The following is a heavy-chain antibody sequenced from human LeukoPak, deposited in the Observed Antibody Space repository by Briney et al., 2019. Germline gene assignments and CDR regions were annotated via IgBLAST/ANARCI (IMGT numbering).Heavy chain of an antibody. CDR1: GFTVSSIY. CDR3: AGDTHSSSWYNH. Sequence: GGSLRLSCAVSGFTVSSIYMTWVRQAPGKGLEWVSSIYSDGNTYYADSVKGRFTLSRDSSRNTLYLQMNDLRVEDTAVYYCAGDTHSSSWYNHWGQGTLVTVSS. D-gene: IGHD6-19*01. CDR2: IYSDGNT. J-gene: IGHJ5*02. V-gene: IGHV3-53*01.